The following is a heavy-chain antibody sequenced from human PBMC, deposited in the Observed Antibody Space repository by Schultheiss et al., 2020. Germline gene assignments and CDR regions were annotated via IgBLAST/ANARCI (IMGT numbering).Heavy chain of an antibody. CDR3: AREGFTYYYDSSGYSKVSFFDY. Sequence: GGSLRLSCAASGFTFSSYGMHWVRQAPGKGLEWVAVIWYDGSNKYYADSVKGRFTISRDNSKNTLYLQMNSLRAEDTAVYYCAREGFTYYYDSSGYSKVSFFDYWGQGTLVTVSS. J-gene: IGHJ4*02. CDR1: GFTFSSYG. V-gene: IGHV3-33*01. D-gene: IGHD3-22*01. CDR2: IWYDGSNK.